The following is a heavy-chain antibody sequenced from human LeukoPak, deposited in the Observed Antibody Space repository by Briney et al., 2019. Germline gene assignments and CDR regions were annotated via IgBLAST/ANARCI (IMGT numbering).Heavy chain of an antibody. CDR3: ARNCGGDCLRTPDYFHH. Sequence: GASVNVSCKASGGTFNSYSISWVRQAPGQGLQWIGRIIPILGLANYAQKFQARVTITADKSTSTAYMELSSLRSEDTAVYYCARNCGGDCLRTPDYFHHWGQGTLVTVSS. D-gene: IGHD2-21*02. J-gene: IGHJ1*01. CDR2: IIPILGLA. V-gene: IGHV1-69*02. CDR1: GGTFNSYS.